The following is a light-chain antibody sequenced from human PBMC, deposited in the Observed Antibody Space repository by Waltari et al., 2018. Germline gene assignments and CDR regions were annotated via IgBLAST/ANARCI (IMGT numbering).Light chain of an antibody. CDR2: VNN. CDR1: NSNIGAGYD. CDR3: QSYDSSLSGSRV. V-gene: IGLV1-40*01. J-gene: IGLJ3*02. Sequence: QSVLTQPPSVSGAPGQRVTISCTGSNSNIGAGYDVHWYQQVPGTAPKFLISVNNNRPSWVPDRFSGSKSGTSAFLAITGLQAEDEADYYCQSYDSSLSGSRVFGGGTKVTVL.